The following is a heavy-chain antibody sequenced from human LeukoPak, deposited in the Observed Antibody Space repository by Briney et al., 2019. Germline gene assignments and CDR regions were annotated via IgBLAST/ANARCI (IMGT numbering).Heavy chain of an antibody. CDR3: ARVGYCSGDSCYNDY. J-gene: IGHJ4*02. D-gene: IGHD2-15*01. V-gene: IGHV1-46*01. Sequence: ASVKVSCKASGYTFTSYYMHWVRQAPGQGLEWMGIINPSGGSTSYAQKFQGRVTMTRDTSTSTVYTELSSLRSEDTAVYYCARVGYCSGDSCYNDYWGQGTLVTVSS. CDR1: GYTFTSYY. CDR2: INPSGGST.